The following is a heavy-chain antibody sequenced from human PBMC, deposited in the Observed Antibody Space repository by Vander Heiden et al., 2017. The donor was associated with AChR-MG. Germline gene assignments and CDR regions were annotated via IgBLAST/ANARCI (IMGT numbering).Heavy chain of an antibody. D-gene: IGHD4-17*01. CDR3: ARDLIYGDFEDPAFDY. CDR1: VFTFSSYS. Sequence: EVQLVESGGGLVKPGGSLRPSCPASVFTFSSYSMNWVRQAPGKGLEWVSSISSSSSYIYYADSVKGRFTISRDNAKNSLYLQMNSLRAEDTAVYYCARDLIYGDFEDPAFDYWGQGTLVTVSS. J-gene: IGHJ4*02. CDR2: ISSSSSYI. V-gene: IGHV3-21*01.